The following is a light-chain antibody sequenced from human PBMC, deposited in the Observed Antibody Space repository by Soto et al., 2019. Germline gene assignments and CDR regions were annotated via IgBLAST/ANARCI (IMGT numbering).Light chain of an antibody. CDR3: ETWDSTLPAVI. V-gene: IGLV1-51*01. CDR2: DNN. J-gene: IGLJ2*01. CDR1: SSNIGNNF. Sequence: QSVLTQPPSVSANPGQKVTISCSGSSSNIGNNFVSWYQQLPGTAPKLLIYDNNQRPSGIPDRFSGSKSVTSATLGITGLQTGDDGDYYCETWDSTLPAVIFGGGTKLTVL.